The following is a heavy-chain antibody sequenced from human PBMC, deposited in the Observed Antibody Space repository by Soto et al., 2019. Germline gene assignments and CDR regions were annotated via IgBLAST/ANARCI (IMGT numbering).Heavy chain of an antibody. CDR2: IYYSGST. D-gene: IGHD6-13*01. V-gene: IGHV4-31*03. CDR1: GCPLSRGGYY. Sequence: TLSLPRTFSGCPLSRGGYYLGRIRQHPVKGLEWIGYIYYSGSTYYNPSLKSRVTISVDKSKNQFSLKLSSVTAADTAVYYCAIEMGSSEDYYGMDLWGQGTSVTGSS. CDR3: AIEMGSSEDYYGMDL. J-gene: IGHJ6*02.